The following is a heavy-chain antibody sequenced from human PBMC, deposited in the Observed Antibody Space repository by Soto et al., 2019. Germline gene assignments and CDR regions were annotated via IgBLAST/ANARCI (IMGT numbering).Heavy chain of an antibody. Sequence: GASLKISCKGSGYSFTNYWITWVRQMPGKGLEYMWIIYPSDSTTRYSPSFQGQVTISADKSISTAYLQWNSLKASDTAMYYCARHGCYGDYSYNYFDPWGQGTLVTVSS. CDR2: IYPSDSTT. D-gene: IGHD4-17*01. CDR3: ARHGCYGDYSYNYFDP. J-gene: IGHJ5*02. CDR1: GYSFTNYW. V-gene: IGHV5-51*01.